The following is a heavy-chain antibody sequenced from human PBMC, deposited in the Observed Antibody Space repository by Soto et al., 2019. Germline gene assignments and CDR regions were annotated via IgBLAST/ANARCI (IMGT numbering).Heavy chain of an antibody. J-gene: IGHJ4*02. D-gene: IGHD3-22*01. CDR2: IIPIFGTA. V-gene: IGHV1-69*01. Sequence: QVQLVQSGAEVKKPGSSVKVSCKASGDTFSSYAISWVRQAPGQGLEWMGGIIPIFGTANYAQKFQGKVTITADESTSTGYMELSRLRAEETAVYYCARAVYYYDSSGYYYGHWGQGTLVTVSS. CDR3: ARAVYYYDSSGYYYGH. CDR1: GDTFSSYA.